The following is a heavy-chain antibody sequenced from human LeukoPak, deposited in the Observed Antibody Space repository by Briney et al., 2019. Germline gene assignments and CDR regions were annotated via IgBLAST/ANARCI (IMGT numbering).Heavy chain of an antibody. V-gene: IGHV1-69*13. J-gene: IGHJ3*02. CDR2: IIPIFGTT. CDR1: GGTFRSYT. D-gene: IGHD3-3*01. Sequence: GASVKVSCKASGGTFRSYTISWVRQAPGQGLEWMGGIIPIFGTTVSAQNLQGRITITADESTSTVYMEVRRLRYGDAAVYYCARDRMEWNLTEHGGFDIWGQGTKVTVSS. CDR3: ARDRMEWNLTEHGGFDI.